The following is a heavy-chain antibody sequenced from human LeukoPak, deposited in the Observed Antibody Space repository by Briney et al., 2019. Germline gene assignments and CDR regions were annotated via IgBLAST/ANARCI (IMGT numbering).Heavy chain of an antibody. CDR2: IRYDGSNK. Sequence: GGSLRLSCAASGFTFSSYGMHWVRQAPGKGLEWVAFIRYDGSNKYYADSVKGRFAISRDNSKNTLYLQMNSLRAEDTAVYYCAKGYGYVVPAATGFDYWGQGTLVTVSS. J-gene: IGHJ4*02. V-gene: IGHV3-30*02. CDR1: GFTFSSYG. D-gene: IGHD2-2*01. CDR3: AKGYGYVVPAATGFDY.